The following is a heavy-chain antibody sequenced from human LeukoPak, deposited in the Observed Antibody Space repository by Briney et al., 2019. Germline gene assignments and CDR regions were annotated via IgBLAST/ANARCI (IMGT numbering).Heavy chain of an antibody. Sequence: SETLSLTCTVSGGSISSYYWSWIRQPPGKGLEWIGYIYYSGSTNYNPSLKSRVTISVDTSKNQFSLRLTSVTAADTAIYYCAAMTTVTMYSYFFDSWGQGTLLTVSS. J-gene: IGHJ4*02. D-gene: IGHD4-17*01. CDR2: IYYSGST. CDR3: AAMTTVTMYSYFFDS. V-gene: IGHV4-59*01. CDR1: GGSISSYY.